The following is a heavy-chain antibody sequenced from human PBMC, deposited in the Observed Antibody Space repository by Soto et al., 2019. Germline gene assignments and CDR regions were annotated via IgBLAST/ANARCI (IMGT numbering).Heavy chain of an antibody. D-gene: IGHD2-21*02. CDR3: ARGGGIVVVTAPYDQ. Sequence: GYSRTVIGKGSGCRITNYWVGGVPQMPGKGLEWMGIIYPGDSDTRYSPSFQGQVTISADKSINTAYLQWSSLTSEDTAVYYCARGGGIVVVTAPYDQWGQGTLVTVSS. CDR2: IYPGDSDT. J-gene: IGHJ4*02. CDR1: GCRITNYW. V-gene: IGHV5-51*01.